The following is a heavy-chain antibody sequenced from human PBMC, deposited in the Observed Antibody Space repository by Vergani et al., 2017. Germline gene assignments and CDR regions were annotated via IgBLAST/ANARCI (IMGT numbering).Heavy chain of an antibody. CDR3: ARDALYSSSWPYYYYGMDV. Sequence: EVQLVESGGGLVKRGGSLRLSCAASGFTFSSSSMNWVRQAPGKGLELVSSISSSSSYIHYSDSLKGRFTISRDNAKSSLYLQMNSLRAEDTAVYYCARDALYSSSWPYYYYGMDVWGQGTTVTVSS. CDR1: GFTFSSSS. V-gene: IGHV3-21*01. J-gene: IGHJ6*02. D-gene: IGHD6-13*01. CDR2: ISSSSSYI.